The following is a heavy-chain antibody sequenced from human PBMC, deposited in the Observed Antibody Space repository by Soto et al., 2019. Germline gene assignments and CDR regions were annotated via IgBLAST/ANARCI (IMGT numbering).Heavy chain of an antibody. CDR2: IYPGDSDT. D-gene: IGHD2-15*01. CDR3: ARHSYCSGGSCVWGGYYYYYMDV. Sequence: PGESLKISCKGSGYSFTSYWIGWVRQMPGKGLEWMGIIYPGDSDTRYSPSFQGQVTISADKSISTAYLQWSSLKASDTAMYYCARHSYCSGGSCVWGGYYYYYMDVWGKGTTVTVSS. CDR1: GYSFTSYW. V-gene: IGHV5-51*01. J-gene: IGHJ6*03.